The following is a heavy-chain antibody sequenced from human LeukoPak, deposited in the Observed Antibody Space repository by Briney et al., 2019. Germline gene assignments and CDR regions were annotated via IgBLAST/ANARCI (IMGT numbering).Heavy chain of an antibody. CDR1: GASISNNNDL. J-gene: IGHJ2*01. Sequence: SETLSLIRSVSGASISNNNDLWGWIRQPPGKGLEWVGSIFYSGYTIYNPPLKSRVTISVDTSQNHFSVVQSSVTPADPDVLYRARDQNVDTAKNWYFDLWGRGTLVTVSA. V-gene: IGHV4-39*02. CDR3: ARDQNVDTAKNWYFDL. D-gene: IGHD5-18*01. CDR2: IFYSGYT.